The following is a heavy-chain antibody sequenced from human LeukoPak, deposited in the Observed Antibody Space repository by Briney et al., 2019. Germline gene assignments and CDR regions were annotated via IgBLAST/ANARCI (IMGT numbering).Heavy chain of an antibody. CDR1: GYTFTSYG. D-gene: IGHD6-13*01. J-gene: IGHJ4*02. CDR2: ISAYNGNT. Sequence: ASVKVSCKASGYTFTSYGISWVRQAPGQGLEWMGWISAYNGNTNYVQKLQGRVTVTTDTSTSTAYMELRSLTSDDTAVYYCARDSPGIAAAGVDYWGQGTLVTVSS. V-gene: IGHV1-18*01. CDR3: ARDSPGIAAAGVDY.